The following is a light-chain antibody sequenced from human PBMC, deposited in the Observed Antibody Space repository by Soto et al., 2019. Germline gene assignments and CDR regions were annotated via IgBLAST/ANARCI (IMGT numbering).Light chain of an antibody. Sequence: DIQMTQSPSTLSASVGDRVTITCRASQRISSWLAWYQQKPGKAPKLLIYDASSLESGVPSRFSGSGSGREFSLSISSLQPDDFATYYCQQYKSYSRTFGPGTKVDIK. J-gene: IGKJ3*01. CDR2: DAS. CDR3: QQYKSYSRT. V-gene: IGKV1-5*01. CDR1: QRISSW.